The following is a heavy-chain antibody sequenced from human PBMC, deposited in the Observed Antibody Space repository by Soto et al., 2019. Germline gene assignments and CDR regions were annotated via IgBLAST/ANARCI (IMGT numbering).Heavy chain of an antibody. CDR3: ARDGYNTRYYYYKGMDV. CDR1: GGTFSSYA. V-gene: IGHV1-69*13. CDR2: IIPIFGTA. Sequence: SVKVSCKASGGTFSSYAISWVRQAPGQGLEWMGGIIPIFGTANYAQKFQGRVTITADESTSTAYMELSSLRSEDTAVYYCARDGYNTRYYYYKGMDVWGQGTTVTVSS. J-gene: IGHJ6*02. D-gene: IGHD5-12*01.